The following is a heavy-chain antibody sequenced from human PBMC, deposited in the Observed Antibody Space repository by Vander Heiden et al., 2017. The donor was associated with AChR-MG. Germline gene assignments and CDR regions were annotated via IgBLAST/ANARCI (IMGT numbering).Heavy chain of an antibody. V-gene: IGHV4-31*03. D-gene: IGHD3-22*01. Sequence: QVQLQESGPGLVKPSQTLSLTCTVSGGSISSGAYYWSWIRQHPGKGLEWIGYIYYSGSTYYNPSLKSRVTISVDTSKNQFSLKLSSVTAADTAVYYCARTNYYDSSGYYWKYYFDYWGQGTLVTVSS. CDR1: GGSISSGAYY. CDR3: ARTNYYDSSGYYWKYYFDY. CDR2: IYYSGST. J-gene: IGHJ4*02.